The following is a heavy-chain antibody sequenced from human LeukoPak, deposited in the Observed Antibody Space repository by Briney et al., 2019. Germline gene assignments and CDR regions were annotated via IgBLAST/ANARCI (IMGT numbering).Heavy chain of an antibody. J-gene: IGHJ4*02. CDR3: AKDISTRWYSSTPLPGDY. D-gene: IGHD6-13*01. Sequence: GGSLRLSCAASGFTFSSYAMAWVRQAQGRGLEWVSGITGRGGNTYYADSVKGRFTISRDNSKNTLYLQMSSLRAEDTAIYYCAKDISTRWYSSTPLPGDYWGQGTLVTVSS. V-gene: IGHV3-23*01. CDR2: ITGRGGNT. CDR1: GFTFSSYA.